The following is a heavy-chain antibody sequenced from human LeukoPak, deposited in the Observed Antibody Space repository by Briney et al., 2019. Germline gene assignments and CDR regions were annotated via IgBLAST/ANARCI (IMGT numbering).Heavy chain of an antibody. CDR1: GFTFSSYG. CDR2: INPDGTTT. V-gene: IGHV3-74*01. D-gene: IGHD6-19*01. J-gene: IGHJ4*02. Sequence: GGSLRLSCAASGFTFSSYGMHWVRQAPGKGLVWVSRINPDGTTTSYADSVKGRFTISRDNAKDTVYLQTNSLRAEDTAVYYCARVSIGWYSFDYWGQGTLVTVSS. CDR3: ARVSIGWYSFDY.